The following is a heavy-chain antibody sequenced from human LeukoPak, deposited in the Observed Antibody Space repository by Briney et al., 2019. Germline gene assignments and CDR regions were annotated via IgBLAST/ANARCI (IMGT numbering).Heavy chain of an antibody. J-gene: IGHJ4*02. V-gene: IGHV3-23*01. CDR2: ISGSGGST. Sequence: PGGSLRLSCAASGFTFSSYAMSWVRQAPGKGLEWVSAISGSGGSTYYADSVKGRFTISRDNSKNTLYLQMNSLRAEDTAVYYCARDQGRSPITIFGVVINWGQGTLVTVSS. CDR1: GFTFSSYA. CDR3: ARDQGRSPITIFGVVIN. D-gene: IGHD3-3*01.